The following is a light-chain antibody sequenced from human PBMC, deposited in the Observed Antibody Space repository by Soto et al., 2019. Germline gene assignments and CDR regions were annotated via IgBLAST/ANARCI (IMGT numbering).Light chain of an antibody. CDR2: DVN. J-gene: IGLJ3*02. Sequence: QSALTQPRSVSGSPGQSVTISCTGTSSDVGGYKYVSWYQQHPGKAPKLMIYDVNKRPSGVPDRFSGSKSGNTASLTISGLQAEDEADYYCCSYAGSYNWVFGGGTQLTVL. CDR3: CSYAGSYNWV. V-gene: IGLV2-11*01. CDR1: SSDVGGYKY.